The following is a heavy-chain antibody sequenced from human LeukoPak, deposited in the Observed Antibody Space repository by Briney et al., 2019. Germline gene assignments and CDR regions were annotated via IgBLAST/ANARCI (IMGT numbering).Heavy chain of an antibody. CDR2: ISGSGGST. CDR3: ARVLIGGLVYYYYYMDV. Sequence: GGTLRLSCAASGFTFSSYGMSWVRQAPGKGLEWVSAISGSGGSTYYADSVKGRFTISRDNSKNTLYLQMNSLRAEDTAVYYCARVLIGGLVYYYYYMDVWGKGTTVTVSS. D-gene: IGHD3-16*01. CDR1: GFTFSSYG. J-gene: IGHJ6*03. V-gene: IGHV3-23*01.